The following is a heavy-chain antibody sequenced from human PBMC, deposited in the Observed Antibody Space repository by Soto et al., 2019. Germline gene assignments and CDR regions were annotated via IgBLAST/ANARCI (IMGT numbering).Heavy chain of an antibody. CDR3: ATSYDLWSALGVRRPYYYFDY. D-gene: IGHD3-3*01. CDR2: INHSGST. V-gene: IGHV4-34*01. CDR1: GGSFTGYY. J-gene: IGHJ4*02. Sequence: QVQLQQWGAGLLKPSETLSLTCAVYGGSFTGYYWSWIRQPPGKGLEWIGEINHSGSTNYNPSLKSRVTISIDSSKNQFSLKPSSVTAADTAVYYCATSYDLWSALGVRRPYYYFDYWGQGTLVTVSS.